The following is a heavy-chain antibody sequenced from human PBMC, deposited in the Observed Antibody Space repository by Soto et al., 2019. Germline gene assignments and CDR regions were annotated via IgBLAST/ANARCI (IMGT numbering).Heavy chain of an antibody. J-gene: IGHJ6*02. Sequence: QVQLVQSGAEVKKPGSSVKVSCKASGGTFSSYAISWVLQAPGQGLEWMGGIIPIFGTANYAQKFQGRVTITADESTSKAYMELSSLRSEDTAVYYCARDNITIFGVVIISDDYYSGMDVWGQGTTVTVSS. CDR1: GGTFSSYA. CDR2: IIPIFGTA. CDR3: ARDNITIFGVVIISDDYYSGMDV. V-gene: IGHV1-69*01. D-gene: IGHD3-3*01.